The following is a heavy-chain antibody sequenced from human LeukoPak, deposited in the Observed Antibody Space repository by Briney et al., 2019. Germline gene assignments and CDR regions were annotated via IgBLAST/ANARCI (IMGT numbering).Heavy chain of an antibody. CDR2: ISSSGSTI. CDR1: EFTFSSYW. V-gene: IGHV3-48*01. Sequence: QTGGSLRLSCAASEFTFSSYWMSWVRQAPGKGLEWVSYISSSGSTIYYADSVKGRFTISRDNSKNTLYLQMNSLRAEDTAVYYCAKDPDCTSGICYTFFDYWGQGTLVTVSS. J-gene: IGHJ4*02. D-gene: IGHD2-8*01. CDR3: AKDPDCTSGICYTFFDY.